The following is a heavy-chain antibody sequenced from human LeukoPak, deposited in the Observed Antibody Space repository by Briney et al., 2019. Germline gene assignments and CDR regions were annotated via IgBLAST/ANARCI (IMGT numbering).Heavy chain of an antibody. V-gene: IGHV4-4*07. CDR1: GGSISSYY. CDR3: ARDSNLEYSSSRGLGR. CDR2: IYASGST. Sequence: SETLSLTCTVSGGSISSYYWSWIRQPAGKGLEWIGRIYASGSTYYNPSLKSRVTMSVDTSKNQFSLRLTTVNAADTAVYYCARDSNLEYSSSRGLGRWGQGTLVTVSS. D-gene: IGHD6-6*01. J-gene: IGHJ4*02.